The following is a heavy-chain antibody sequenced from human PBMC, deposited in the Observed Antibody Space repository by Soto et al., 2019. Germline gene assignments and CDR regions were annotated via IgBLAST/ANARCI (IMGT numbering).Heavy chain of an antibody. Sequence: GGSLRLSCTASGFTFGDYAMSWFRQAPGKGLEWVGFIRSKAYGGTTEYAASVKGRFTISRDDSKSIAYLQMNSLKTEDTAVYYCTRDQYCSGGSCYLAAFDICGQGTMVTVSS. CDR3: TRDQYCSGGSCYLAAFDI. V-gene: IGHV3-49*03. D-gene: IGHD2-15*01. CDR1: GFTFGDYA. J-gene: IGHJ3*02. CDR2: IRSKAYGGTT.